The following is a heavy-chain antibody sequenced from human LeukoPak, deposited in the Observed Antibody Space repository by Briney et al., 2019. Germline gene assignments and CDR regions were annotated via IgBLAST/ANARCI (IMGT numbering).Heavy chain of an antibody. Sequence: GGSLRLSCVASGFPFSTYWMHLVRQAPGKGLIWVSHINSDGSNTRYVDSVKGRFTISRDNAKNTLYLQMNSLRAEDTGVYYCARKTVPDYWGQGTLVTVSS. CDR2: INSDGSNT. CDR3: ARKTVPDY. J-gene: IGHJ4*02. CDR1: GFPFSTYW. D-gene: IGHD1-1*01. V-gene: IGHV3-74*01.